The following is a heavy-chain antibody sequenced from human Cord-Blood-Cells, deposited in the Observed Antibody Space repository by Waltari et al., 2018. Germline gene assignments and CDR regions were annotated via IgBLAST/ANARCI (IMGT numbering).Heavy chain of an antibody. Sequence: QITLKASGPTLVKPTQTLTLTCTFSGFSPSTSGVGVGWIRQPQGTALEWLALIYWNNDKLYSPSLKSRLTITKDTSKNQVVLTMTNMDPVDTATYYCAHSPRDGYNYYFDYWGQGTLVTVSS. CDR1: GFSPSTSGVG. CDR3: AHSPRDGYNYYFDY. CDR2: IYWNNDK. D-gene: IGHD5-12*01. V-gene: IGHV2-5*01. J-gene: IGHJ4*02.